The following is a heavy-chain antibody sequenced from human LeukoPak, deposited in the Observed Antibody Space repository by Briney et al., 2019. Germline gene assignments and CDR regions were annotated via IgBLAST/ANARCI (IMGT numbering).Heavy chain of an antibody. V-gene: IGHV4-59*11. D-gene: IGHD6-6*01. Sequence: SQTLSLTCTVSGGSISTHYWNWIRQPPGKGLEWIGYIYHSGSTNYNPSLQSRVTISVDTSKNQFSLNLNSVTAADTAVYYCVRGGAARLHFQNWGQGTLVTVSS. CDR3: VRGGAARLHFQN. CDR2: IYHSGST. J-gene: IGHJ1*01. CDR1: GGSISTHY.